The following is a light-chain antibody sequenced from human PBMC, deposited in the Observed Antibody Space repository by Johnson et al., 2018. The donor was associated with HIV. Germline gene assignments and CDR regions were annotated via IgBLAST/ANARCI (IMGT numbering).Light chain of an antibody. J-gene: IGLJ1*01. CDR2: DNN. CDR3: GIWDASLSPLYV. V-gene: IGLV1-51*01. CDR1: TSNIGKSY. Sequence: QSVLTQPPSVSAAPGQKVTISCSGSTSNIGKSYVSWYQQLPGTAPKLVIYDNNNRPSGIPDRFSGSKSGATATLGITGLQTGDEAYYYCGIWDASLSPLYVFGTGTTITVL.